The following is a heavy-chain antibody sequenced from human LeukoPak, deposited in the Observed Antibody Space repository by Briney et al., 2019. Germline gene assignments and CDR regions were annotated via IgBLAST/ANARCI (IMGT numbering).Heavy chain of an antibody. D-gene: IGHD3-10*01. CDR2: INHSGST. CDR3: ARNEDIITMVRGADYYYYYMDV. Sequence: SETLSLTCAVYGGSFSGYYWSWIRQPPGKGLEWIGEINHSGSTNYNPSLKSRVTISVDTSKNQFSLKLSSVTAADTAVYYCARNEDIITMVRGADYYYYYMDVWGKGTTVTVSS. J-gene: IGHJ6*03. CDR1: GGSFSGYY. V-gene: IGHV4-34*01.